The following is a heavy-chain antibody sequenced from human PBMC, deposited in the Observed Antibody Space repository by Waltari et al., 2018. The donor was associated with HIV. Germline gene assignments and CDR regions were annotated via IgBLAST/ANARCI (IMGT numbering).Heavy chain of an antibody. Sequence: QLHESGPGLLNPSETLSLTCTVSGESVATCILHWTWIRLFPGGRLEWLGNLFYTTTTRSTPSLGGRVWMSMDMVRSQVSLNLQAVSTADTATYYCEREGTRFSEKSGCKFAHRAFDLWGPGTKVIVTS. D-gene: IGHD6-19*01. CDR3: EREGTRFSEKSGCKFAHRAFDL. J-gene: IGHJ3*01. CDR2: LFYTTTT. CDR1: GESVATCILH. V-gene: IGHV4-61*01.